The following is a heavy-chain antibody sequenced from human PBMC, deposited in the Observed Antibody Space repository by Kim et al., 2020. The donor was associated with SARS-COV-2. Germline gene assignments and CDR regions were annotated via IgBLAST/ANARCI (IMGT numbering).Heavy chain of an antibody. CDR2: IFGNGYGT. CDR1: GFTFSSYA. CDR3: AKMAGQQVEEYYFDY. V-gene: IGHV3-23*01. D-gene: IGHD6-13*01. J-gene: IGHJ4*02. Sequence: GGSLRLSCAASGFTFSSYAMSWVRQAPGKGLEWVSVIFGNGYGTYYAESVKGRFTISRDNSRNTLFLQMSSLRAEDTAVYYCAKMAGQQVEEYYFDYWGQGTLVTVSS.